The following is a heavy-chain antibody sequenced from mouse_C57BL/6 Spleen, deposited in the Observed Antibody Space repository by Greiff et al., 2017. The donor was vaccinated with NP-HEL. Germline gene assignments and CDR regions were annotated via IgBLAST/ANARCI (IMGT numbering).Heavy chain of an antibody. D-gene: IGHD2-4*01. CDR2: IYPGDGDT. V-gene: IGHV1-82*01. CDR3: ARARDYDGYFDY. Sequence: QVQLKESGPELVKPGASVKISCKASGYAFSSSWMNWVKQRPGTGLEWIGRIYPGDGDTNYNGKFKGKATLTADKSSSTAYMQLSSLTSEDSAVYFCARARDYDGYFDYWGQGTTLTVSS. J-gene: IGHJ2*01. CDR1: GYAFSSSW.